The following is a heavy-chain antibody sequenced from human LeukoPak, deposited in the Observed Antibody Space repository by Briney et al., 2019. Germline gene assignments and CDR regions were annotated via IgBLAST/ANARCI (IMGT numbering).Heavy chain of an antibody. Sequence: SETLSLTRTVSGGSLSSYDWSWIRQPPGKGLECIGYIYSSGSTNYISSLKSRVTISVDTSKNQFSLKLSSVTAADTAVYYCARQRFSSGSYTFDIWGQRTMISVSS. J-gene: IGHJ3*02. V-gene: IGHV4-59*08. D-gene: IGHD6-19*01. CDR1: GGSLSSYD. CDR2: IYSSGST. CDR3: ARQRFSSGSYTFDI.